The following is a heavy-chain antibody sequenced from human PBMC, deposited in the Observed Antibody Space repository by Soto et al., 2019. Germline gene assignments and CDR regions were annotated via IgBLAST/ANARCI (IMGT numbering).Heavy chain of an antibody. CDR1: GYIFTDYW. J-gene: IGHJ4*02. V-gene: IGHV5-51*01. D-gene: IGHD3-10*01. CDR3: ARGSNSYNHPLAY. CDR2: IQLDDSDV. Sequence: GESLKISCKASGYIFTDYWIGWVRQIPGKGLEWMGIIQLDDSDVRYSPSFQGQVTISVDKSFSTAYLQWTSLRASDTAMYYCARGSNSYNHPLAYWGQGTLVTVSS.